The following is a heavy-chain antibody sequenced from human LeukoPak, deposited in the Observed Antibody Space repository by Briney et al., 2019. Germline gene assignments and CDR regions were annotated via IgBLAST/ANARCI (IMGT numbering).Heavy chain of an antibody. D-gene: IGHD4-17*01. CDR2: ISYIGST. J-gene: IGHJ3*02. CDR3: ARDLVTVTKGFDI. V-gene: IGHV4-59*11. CDR1: GDSFSSHY. Sequence: SETLSLTCVVSGDSFSSHYWTWIRQSPGKGLEWIGYISYIGSTNYNPSLKSRVTISIDTSKNQFSLKLRSVTAADTAVYYCARDLVTVTKGFDIWVQGTMVSVSS.